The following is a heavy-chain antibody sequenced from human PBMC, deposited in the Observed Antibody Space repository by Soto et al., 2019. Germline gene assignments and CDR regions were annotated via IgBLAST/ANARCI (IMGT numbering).Heavy chain of an antibody. CDR3: ARQGSGYEYYFDY. V-gene: IGHV4-59*08. CDR2: IYYSGST. CDR1: GGSIGSYY. J-gene: IGHJ4*02. Sequence: SETLSLTCTGSGGSIGSYYWTWIRQPPGKGLEWIGYIYYSGSTNYNPSLKSRVTISVDTSKNQFSLKLSSVTAADTAVYYCARQGSGYEYYFDYWGQGTLVTVSS. D-gene: IGHD5-12*01.